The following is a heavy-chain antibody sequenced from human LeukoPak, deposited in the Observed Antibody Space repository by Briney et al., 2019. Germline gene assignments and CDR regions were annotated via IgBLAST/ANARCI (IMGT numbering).Heavy chain of an antibody. CDR1: GGSISSYY. CDR3: ARDMYYYDSSGAYKYFEY. Sequence: PSETLSLTCTASGGSISSYYWSWIRQPAGKGLEWIGRIYTSGSTNYNPSLKSRVTMSVDTSKNQFSLKLSSVTAADTAVYYCARDMYYYDSSGAYKYFEYWGQGTLVTVSS. V-gene: IGHV4-4*07. CDR2: IYTSGST. J-gene: IGHJ4*02. D-gene: IGHD3-22*01.